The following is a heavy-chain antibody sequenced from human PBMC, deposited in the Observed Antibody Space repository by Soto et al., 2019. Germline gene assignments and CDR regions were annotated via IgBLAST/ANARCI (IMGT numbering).Heavy chain of an antibody. CDR3: TRDIGVWGAY. J-gene: IGHJ4*02. CDR2: INEEGRII. Sequence: EVQLVESGGGLVQPGGSLRLSCAASGFTFSNFWMHWVRQVPGKGLMWVSRINEEGRIINYADSVKGRFTISRDNARDTLYLEMNSLRAEDTAIYYGTRDIGVWGAYWGQGALVTVSS. V-gene: IGHV3-74*01. D-gene: IGHD3-10*01. CDR1: GFTFSNFW.